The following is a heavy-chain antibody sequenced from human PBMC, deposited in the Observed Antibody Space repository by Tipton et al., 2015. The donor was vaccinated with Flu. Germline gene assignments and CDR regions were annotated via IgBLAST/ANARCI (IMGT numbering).Heavy chain of an antibody. Sequence: TLSLTCIVSGASLSSSYWTWVRQPAGKRLELIGSIYPSGTTYYNPSLKSRVTISVDTSKSQFSLMLRSVTAADTAVYYCARLSYYDVDLKNFYFDYWGQGALVTVSS. CDR2: IYPSGTT. D-gene: IGHD3-10*02. CDR1: GASLSSSY. CDR3: ARLSYYDVDLKNFYFDY. J-gene: IGHJ4*02. V-gene: IGHV4-59*05.